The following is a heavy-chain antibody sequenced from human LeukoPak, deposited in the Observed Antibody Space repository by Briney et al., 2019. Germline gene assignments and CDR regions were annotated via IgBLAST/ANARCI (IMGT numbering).Heavy chain of an antibody. D-gene: IGHD5-12*01. CDR2: INPNSGST. CDR3: VSRYSNNN. J-gene: IGHJ4*02. Sequence: ASVKVSCKASGYTFTGYYMHWVRQAPGQGLEWMGWINPNSGSTNYAQKFQGRVTMTRDTSISTAYMELRRLTAGDTAVYYCVSRYSNNNWGQGTLVTVSS. CDR1: GYTFTGYY. V-gene: IGHV1-2*02.